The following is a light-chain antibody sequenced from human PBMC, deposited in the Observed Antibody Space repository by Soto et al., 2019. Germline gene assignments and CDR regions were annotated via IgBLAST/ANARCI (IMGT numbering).Light chain of an antibody. CDR1: QSVSSY. CDR3: QQRGA. J-gene: IGKJ4*01. CDR2: DAS. V-gene: IGKV3-11*01. Sequence: DIVLTQSPATLSLSPGERATLSCRASQSVSSYLAWYQQKPGQAPRLLIYDASNRATGIPARFSGSGSGTDFTLTISSLETEDFAVYYCQQRGAFGGGTKVDIK.